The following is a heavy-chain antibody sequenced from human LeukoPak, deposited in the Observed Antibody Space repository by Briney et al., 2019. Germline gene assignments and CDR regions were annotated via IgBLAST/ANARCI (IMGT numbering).Heavy chain of an antibody. CDR3: GRSAAAGFFDY. V-gene: IGHV3-7*03. D-gene: IGHD6-13*01. CDR2: IKQDGSEK. J-gene: IGHJ4*02. Sequence: PGGSLRLSCAASGLTFSSYWMSWVRQAPGRGLEWVANIKQDGSEKYYVDSVKGRFTISRDNAKNSLYMQMNSLRAEDTAVYYCGRSAAAGFFDYWGQGTLVTVSS. CDR1: GLTFSSYW.